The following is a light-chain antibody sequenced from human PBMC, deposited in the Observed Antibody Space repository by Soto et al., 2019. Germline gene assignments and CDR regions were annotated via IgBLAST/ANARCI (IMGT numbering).Light chain of an antibody. CDR2: WAS. J-gene: IGKJ1*01. CDR1: QSILYSSNNKNY. Sequence: DIVMTQSPDSLAVSLGERATINRKSSQSILYSSNNKNYLAWYQQKPGQRPKLLIYWASTRESGVPDRFSGSGSGTDFTLTISSLQAEDAAVYYCLQYYTTPEAFGQGTKVEIK. V-gene: IGKV4-1*01. CDR3: LQYYTTPEA.